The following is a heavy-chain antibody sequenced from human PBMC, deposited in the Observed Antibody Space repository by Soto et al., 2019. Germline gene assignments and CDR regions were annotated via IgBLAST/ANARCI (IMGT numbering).Heavy chain of an antibody. D-gene: IGHD2-15*01. J-gene: IGHJ4*02. Sequence: VLLVESGGGLIQPGGSLRLSCAVTEFSVSSYYMSWIRQAPGKGLEWVSYISINSNYREYADSVKGRHTISRDNAKNSLYLQMNSLRGEDTAVYYCVRGGGGGQFDYWGQGTLVSVSS. V-gene: IGHV3-11*06. CDR1: EFSVSSYY. CDR3: VRGGGGGQFDY. CDR2: ISINSNYR.